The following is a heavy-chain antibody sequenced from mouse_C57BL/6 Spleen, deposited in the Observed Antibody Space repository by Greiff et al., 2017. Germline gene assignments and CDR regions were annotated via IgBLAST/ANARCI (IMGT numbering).Heavy chain of an antibody. CDR2: IHPNSGST. CDR1: GYTFTSYW. D-gene: IGHD1-1*01. CDR3: ARGYVDTTDPLFDY. Sequence: QVQLQQPGAELVKPGASVKLSCKASGYTFTSYWMHWVKQRPGQGLEWIGMIHPNSGSTNYNEKFKSKATLTVDKSSSTAYMQLSSLTSEDSAVYYCARGYVDTTDPLFDYWGQGTTLTVSS. V-gene: IGHV1-64*01. J-gene: IGHJ2*01.